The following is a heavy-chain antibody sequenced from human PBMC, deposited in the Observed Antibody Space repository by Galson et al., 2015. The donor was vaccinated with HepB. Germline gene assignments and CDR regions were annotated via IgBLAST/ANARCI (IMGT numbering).Heavy chain of an antibody. Sequence: SCAASGFTFSNYAITWVRQAPGQGLEWMGWISPYNRHTNYTQKLQGRVTMTTDTATTTVYMELRSLRSDDTAVYYCARGALVVVVGATQNNWFDPWGQGTLVTVSS. J-gene: IGHJ5*02. D-gene: IGHD2-15*01. CDR3: ARGALVVVVGATQNNWFDP. V-gene: IGHV1-18*01. CDR1: GFTFSNYA. CDR2: ISPYNRHT.